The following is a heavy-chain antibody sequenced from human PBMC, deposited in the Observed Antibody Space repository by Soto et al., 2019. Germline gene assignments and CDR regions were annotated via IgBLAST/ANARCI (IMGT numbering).Heavy chain of an antibody. Sequence: QVQLVESGGGVVQPGRSLRLSCAASGFTFSSYGMHWVRQAPGKGLEWVAVIWYDGSNKYYADSVKGRFTISRDNSKNTLYLQMNSLRAEETAVYYCATFGHPAAAGTHYFDYWGQGTLVTVSS. V-gene: IGHV3-33*01. D-gene: IGHD6-13*01. CDR2: IWYDGSNK. J-gene: IGHJ4*02. CDR3: ATFGHPAAAGTHYFDY. CDR1: GFTFSSYG.